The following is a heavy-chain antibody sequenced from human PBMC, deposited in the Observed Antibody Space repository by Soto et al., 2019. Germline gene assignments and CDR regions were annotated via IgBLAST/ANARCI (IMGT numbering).Heavy chain of an antibody. V-gene: IGHV4-59*08. CDR1: CSAISSYY. CDR2: IYYSGST. CDR3: ARTAAAGTWWFDP. J-gene: IGHJ5*02. D-gene: IGHD6-13*01. Sequence: PTDTLSLSCTVLCSAISSYYWTWIRQPPGKGLEWIGYIYYSGSTNYNPSLKSRVTISVDTSKNQFSLKLSSVTAADTAVYYCARTAAAGTWWFDPWGQGTLVTVS.